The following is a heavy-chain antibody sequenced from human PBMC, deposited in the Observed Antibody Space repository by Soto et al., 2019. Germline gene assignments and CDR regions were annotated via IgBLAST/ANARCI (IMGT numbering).Heavy chain of an antibody. CDR2: IYYSGST. CDR3: ARANPALYYYYGMDV. J-gene: IGHJ6*02. CDR1: GGSISSYY. Sequence: SETLSLTCTVSGGSISSYYWSWIRQPPGKGLEWIGYIYYSGSTNYNPSLKSRVTISVDTSKNQFSLKLSSVTAADTAVYYCARANPALYYYYGMDVWVPETLLVTVSS. V-gene: IGHV4-59*01. D-gene: IGHD7-27*01.